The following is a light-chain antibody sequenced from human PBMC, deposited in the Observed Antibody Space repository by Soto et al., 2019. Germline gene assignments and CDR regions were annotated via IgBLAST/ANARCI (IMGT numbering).Light chain of an antibody. CDR1: QSVSTN. CDR2: GAS. CDR3: QQYNNWPPWT. V-gene: IGKV3-15*01. J-gene: IGKJ1*01. Sequence: IVMTQSPATLSVSPGERATLSCRASQSVSTNLAWYQQKPGQAPRLLIYGASTRATGIPATFSGSESGTEFTLTISSLQSEDFAVYYCQQYNNWPPWTFGQGTKVEIK.